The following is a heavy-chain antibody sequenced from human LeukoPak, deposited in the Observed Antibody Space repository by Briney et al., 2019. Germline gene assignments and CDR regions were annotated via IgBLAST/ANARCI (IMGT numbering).Heavy chain of an antibody. J-gene: IGHJ4*02. Sequence: GGSLRLSCAASGFTFISYGIHWVRQAPGKGLEWVAVISYDGSNEYYADSVKGRFTIPRDNSKNTLYLQMNSLRAEDTAVYYCAKDQRPYYSSGYYNVDNWGQGTLVTVSS. D-gene: IGHD3-22*01. CDR3: AKDQRPYYSSGYYNVDN. CDR2: ISYDGSNE. CDR1: GFTFISYG. V-gene: IGHV3-30*18.